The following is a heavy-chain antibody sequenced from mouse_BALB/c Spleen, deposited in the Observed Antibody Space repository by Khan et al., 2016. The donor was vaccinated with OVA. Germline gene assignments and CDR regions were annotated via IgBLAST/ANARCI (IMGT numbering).Heavy chain of an antibody. CDR1: GYSITSGYG. V-gene: IGHV3-2*02. CDR3: ARTARIKY. Sequence: EVQLVESGPGLVKPSQSLSLTCTVTGYSITSGYGWNWIRQFPGNKLEWMGYISYSGSTNYNPSLKSRFSITRDTSKNQFFLQLNSVTTEDTATYYCARTARIKYWGLGTTLTVSS. J-gene: IGHJ2*01. D-gene: IGHD1-2*01. CDR2: ISYSGST.